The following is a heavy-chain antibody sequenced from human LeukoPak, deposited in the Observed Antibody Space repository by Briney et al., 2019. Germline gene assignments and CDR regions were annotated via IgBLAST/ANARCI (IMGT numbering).Heavy chain of an antibody. CDR1: GGSISSGSHY. V-gene: IGHV4-31*03. CDR2: IYYTGIT. D-gene: IGHD3-16*01. Sequence: SETLSLTCTVSGGSISSGSHYYQWIRQHPGKGLEWIGYIYYTGITSYNPSLKSRVTMSVDTSMNQVSLKVTSLTAADTAVYYCAASSGVTLGRFWGQGAQVTVSS. J-gene: IGHJ4*02. CDR3: AASSGVTLGRF.